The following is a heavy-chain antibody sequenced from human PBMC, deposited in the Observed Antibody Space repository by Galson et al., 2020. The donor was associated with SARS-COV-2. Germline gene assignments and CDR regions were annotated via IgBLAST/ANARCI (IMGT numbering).Heavy chain of an antibody. CDR3: AREVGAGGDY. D-gene: IGHD1-26*01. CDR1: GFTFSSYA. Sequence: GGSLRLSCAASGFTFSSYAMHWARQAPGKGLEWVAVISYDGSNKYYADSVKGRFTISRDNSKNTLYLQMNSLRAEDTAVYYCAREVGAGGDYWGQGTLVTVSS. CDR2: ISYDGSNK. V-gene: IGHV3-30*04. J-gene: IGHJ4*02.